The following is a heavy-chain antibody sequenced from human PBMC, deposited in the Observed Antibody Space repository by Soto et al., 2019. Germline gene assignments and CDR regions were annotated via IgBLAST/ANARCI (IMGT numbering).Heavy chain of an antibody. CDR2: ISGSGGST. Sequence: GGSPRLSCAASGFTFSSYAMSWVRQAPGKGLEWVSAISGSGGSTYYADSVKGRFTISRDNSKNTLYLQMNSLRAEDTAVYYCEKAGDGYNSPFDYWGQGTLVTVSS. CDR3: EKAGDGYNSPFDY. CDR1: GFTFSSYA. V-gene: IGHV3-23*01. D-gene: IGHD5-12*01. J-gene: IGHJ4*02.